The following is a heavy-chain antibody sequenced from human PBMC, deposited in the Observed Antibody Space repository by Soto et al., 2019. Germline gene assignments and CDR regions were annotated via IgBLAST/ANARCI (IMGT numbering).Heavy chain of an antibody. V-gene: IGHV4-39*01. D-gene: IGHD3-22*01. J-gene: IGHJ4*02. CDR1: GGSISSSTYY. Sequence: SETLSLTCTVSGGSISSSTYYWGWVRQPPGKGLEWIGSIYYSGSTYYNPSLKSRVTISVDTSKSQFSLKLSSVTAADTAVYYCATSYDSGGYYYFDYWGQGTLVTVSS. CDR2: IYYSGST. CDR3: ATSYDSGGYYYFDY.